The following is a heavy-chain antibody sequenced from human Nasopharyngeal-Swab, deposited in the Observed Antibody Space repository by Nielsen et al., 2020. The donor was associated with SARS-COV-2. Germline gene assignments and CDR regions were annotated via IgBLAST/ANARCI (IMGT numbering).Heavy chain of an antibody. V-gene: IGHV3-15*01. J-gene: IGHJ5*02. CDR3: TRAMVRGAPNWFDP. D-gene: IGHD3-10*01. Sequence: GESLKISCAASGFTFSNAWMSWVRQAPGKGLEWVGRIKSKTDGGTTDYAAPVKGRFTISRDDSKSIAYLQMNSLKTEDTAVYYCTRAMVRGAPNWFDPWGQGTLVTVSS. CDR1: GFTFSNAW. CDR2: IKSKTDGGTT.